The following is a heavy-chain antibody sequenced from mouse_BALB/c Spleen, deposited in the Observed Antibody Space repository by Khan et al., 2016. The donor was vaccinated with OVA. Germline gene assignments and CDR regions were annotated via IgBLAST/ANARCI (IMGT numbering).Heavy chain of an antibody. J-gene: IGHJ2*01. CDR3: ARKLYYFDY. CDR1: GYTFTSYW. V-gene: IGHV1S41*01. Sequence: DLVKPGASVKLSCKASGYTFTSYWINWIKQRPGQGLEWIGRIAPGSGSTDYNEMFKGKATLTVDTSSSTAYIQFNSLSSEDSAVYFCARKLYYFDYWSQGTTLTVSS. CDR2: IAPGSGST.